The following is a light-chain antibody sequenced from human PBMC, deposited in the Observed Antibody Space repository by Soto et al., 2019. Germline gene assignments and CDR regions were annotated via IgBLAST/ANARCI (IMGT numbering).Light chain of an antibody. CDR2: DAS. CDR1: QSVGSN. V-gene: IGKV3-15*01. Sequence: EIVLTHSPATLSVSPGERATLSCRASQSVGSNLAWYQQRPGQPPRLLIYDASTSATDIPARFSGGGSGTEFTLTISSLQSEDFAVYYCHQYNNWPYTFGQGTKLQIK. CDR3: HQYNNWPYT. J-gene: IGKJ2*01.